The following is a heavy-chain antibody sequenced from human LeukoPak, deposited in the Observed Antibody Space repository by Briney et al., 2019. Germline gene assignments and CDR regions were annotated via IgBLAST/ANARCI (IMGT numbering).Heavy chain of an antibody. CDR1: GVALSPYG. D-gene: IGHD3-10*01. V-gene: IGHV3-30*18. CDR2: ISYEGGTQ. J-gene: IGHJ5*02. CDR3: AKEGTPHVSTWYDL. Sequence: GRSLRLSCAASGVALSPYGMHWVRQAPGKGLEWVAVISYEGGTQHYADSVKGRFIISRDNPRNTLYLQMNILRTEDTAVYYCAKEGTPHVSTWYDLWGQGTQVIVSS.